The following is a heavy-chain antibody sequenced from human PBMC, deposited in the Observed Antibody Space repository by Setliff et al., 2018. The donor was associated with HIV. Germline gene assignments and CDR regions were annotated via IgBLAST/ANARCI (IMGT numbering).Heavy chain of an antibody. J-gene: IGHJ4*02. V-gene: IGHV1-2*02. CDR3: ARQLSNSLES. D-gene: IGHD1-1*01. Sequence: ASVKVSCKASGYTFTDYFIHWVRQAPGQGLEWTGWISPQNGDRKIPQRFRGRVTMTRDTSISTVYMELSRLRSDDTAVYYCARQLSNSLESWGQGTLVTVSS. CDR1: GYTFTDYF. CDR2: ISPQNGDR.